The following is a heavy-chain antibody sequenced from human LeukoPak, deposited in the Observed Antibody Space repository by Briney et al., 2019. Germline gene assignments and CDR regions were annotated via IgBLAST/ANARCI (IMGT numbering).Heavy chain of an antibody. CDR2: IYYSGST. D-gene: IGHD6-13*01. V-gene: IGHV4-59*01. CDR3: ARAGIAAAGNRWFDP. J-gene: IGHJ5*02. Sequence: PSETLSLTCTVSGGSISSYYWSWIRQPPGKGLEWIAYIYYSGSTNYNPSLKSRVTISVDTSKNQFSLKLSSVTAADTAVYYCARAGIAAAGNRWFDPWGQGTLVTVSS. CDR1: GGSISSYY.